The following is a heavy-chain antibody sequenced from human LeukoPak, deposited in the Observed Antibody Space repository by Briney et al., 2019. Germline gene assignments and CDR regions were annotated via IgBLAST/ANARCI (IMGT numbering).Heavy chain of an antibody. CDR1: GFGFGNYA. J-gene: IGHJ5*01. Sequence: GGSLRLSCVASGFGFGNYAMSWARQAPGKGLQWVSKISGTGGATWYAGFARDRFTISRDNSKKTLYLQMSGLRVEDTAMYYCVKDPRDTYGTNWFVSWGQGTLLIVSS. CDR3: VKDPRDTYGTNWFVS. V-gene: IGHV3-23*01. CDR2: ISGTGGAT. D-gene: IGHD2-21*01.